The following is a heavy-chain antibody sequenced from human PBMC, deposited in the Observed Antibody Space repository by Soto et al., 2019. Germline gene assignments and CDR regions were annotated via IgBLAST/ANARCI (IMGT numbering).Heavy chain of an antibody. CDR3: ARQGDYYDSSGYHFDY. D-gene: IGHD3-22*01. Sequence: SETLSLTCTVSGGSISSSSYYWGWIRQPPGKGLEWIGSIYYSGSTYYNPSLKSRVTISVDTSKNQFSLKLSSVTAADTAVYYCARQGDYYDSSGYHFDYWGQGTLVTVSS. CDR2: IYYSGST. CDR1: GGSISSSSYY. V-gene: IGHV4-39*01. J-gene: IGHJ4*02.